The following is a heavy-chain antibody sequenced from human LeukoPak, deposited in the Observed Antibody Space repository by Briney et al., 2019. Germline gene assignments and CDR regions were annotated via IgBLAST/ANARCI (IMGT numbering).Heavy chain of an antibody. D-gene: IGHD6-19*01. Sequence: KAGGSLRLSCAASGFTFSSYAMSWVRQPPGKGLEWIGSIYHSGSTYYNPSLKSRVTISVDTSKNQFSLKLSSVTAADTAVYYCARLSGRIAVAGTQDYWGQGTLVTVSS. J-gene: IGHJ4*02. V-gene: IGHV4-38-2*01. CDR2: IYHSGST. CDR3: ARLSGRIAVAGTQDY. CDR1: GFTFSSYA.